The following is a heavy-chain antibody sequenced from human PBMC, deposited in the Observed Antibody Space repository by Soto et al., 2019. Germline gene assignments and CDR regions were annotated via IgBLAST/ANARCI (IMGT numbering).Heavy chain of an antibody. CDR2: FDPEDGET. Sequence: GASVKVSCNGSGYTLTELSMHWVRQAPGKGLEWMGGFDPEDGETIYAQKFQGRVTMTEDTSTDTAYMELSSLRSEDTAVYYCATLSNDFWSGPNNWFDPWGQGTLVTVSS. CDR3: ATLSNDFWSGPNNWFDP. D-gene: IGHD3-3*01. CDR1: GYTLTELS. J-gene: IGHJ5*02. V-gene: IGHV1-24*01.